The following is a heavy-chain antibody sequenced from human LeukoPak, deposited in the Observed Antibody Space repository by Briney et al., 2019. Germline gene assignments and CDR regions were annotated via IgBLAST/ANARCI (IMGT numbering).Heavy chain of an antibody. D-gene: IGHD2-2*01. J-gene: IGHJ4*02. CDR1: GFTFSSYA. CDR3: AKGGRYCSSTSCAGGDY. Sequence: GGSLRLSRAASGFTFSSYAMSWVRQAPGKGLEWVSAISGSGGSTYYADSVKGRFTISRDNSKNTLYLQMNSLRAEDTAVYYCAKGGRYCSSTSCAGGDYWGQGTLVTVSS. V-gene: IGHV3-23*01. CDR2: ISGSGGST.